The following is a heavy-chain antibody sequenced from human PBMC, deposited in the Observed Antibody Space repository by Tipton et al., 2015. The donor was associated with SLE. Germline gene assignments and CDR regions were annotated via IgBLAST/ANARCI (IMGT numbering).Heavy chain of an antibody. CDR3: ARSLAAAGTGYYYYGMDV. D-gene: IGHD6-13*01. CDR1: GGSISSYY. CDR2: IYYSGST. Sequence: TLSLTCTVSGGSISSYYWSWIRQPPGKGLEWIGYIYYSGSTNYNPSLKSRVTISVDTSKNQFSLKLSSVTAADTAVYYCARSLAAAGTGYYYYGMDVWGQGTTATVSS. V-gene: IGHV4-59*01. J-gene: IGHJ6*02.